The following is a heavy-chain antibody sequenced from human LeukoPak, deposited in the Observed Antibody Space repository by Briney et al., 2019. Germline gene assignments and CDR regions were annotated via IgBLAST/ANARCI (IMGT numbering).Heavy chain of an antibody. CDR3: AREIVLADFWSGYYTTSYYMDV. V-gene: IGHV4-4*07. CDR1: GGSISSYY. D-gene: IGHD3-3*01. J-gene: IGHJ6*03. CDR2: IYTSGST. Sequence: KPSETLSLTCTVSGGSISSYYWSWIRQPAGKGLEWIGRIYTSGSTNYNPSLKSRVTMSVDTSKNQFSLKLSSVTAADTAVYYCAREIVLADFWSGYYTTSYYMDVWGKGTTVTVSS.